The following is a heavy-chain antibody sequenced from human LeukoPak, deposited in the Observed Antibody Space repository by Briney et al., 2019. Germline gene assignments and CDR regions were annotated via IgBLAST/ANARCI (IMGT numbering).Heavy chain of an antibody. D-gene: IGHD3-22*01. CDR2: IYCSRST. Sequence: SETLSLTCTVSGASISSGDYYWSWIRQPPGKGLEWIGYIYCSRSTYYNPSLKRRVTISVDTSKNQFSLKLNSVTAADTAVYYCARDTDSSGYGNWLDPWGQGTLVTVSS. CDR1: GASISSGDYY. CDR3: ARDTDSSGYGNWLDP. J-gene: IGHJ5*02. V-gene: IGHV4-30-4*01.